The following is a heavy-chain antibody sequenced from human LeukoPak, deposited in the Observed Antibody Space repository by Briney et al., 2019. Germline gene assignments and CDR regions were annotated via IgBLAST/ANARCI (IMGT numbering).Heavy chain of an antibody. Sequence: SETLSLTCTVSGGSISSYYWTWIRQPAGKGLEWIGRIYTTGSTNYNPFLNSRVTMSVDTSKNQFSLKLSSVTAADTAVYYCARQIAVAGKAEFDYWGQGTLVTVSS. CDR3: ARQIAVAGKAEFDY. D-gene: IGHD6-19*01. V-gene: IGHV4-4*07. CDR2: IYTTGST. J-gene: IGHJ4*02. CDR1: GGSISSYY.